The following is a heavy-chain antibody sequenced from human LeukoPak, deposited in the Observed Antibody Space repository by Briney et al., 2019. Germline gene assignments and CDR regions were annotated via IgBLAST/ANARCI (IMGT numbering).Heavy chain of an antibody. D-gene: IGHD4-23*01. V-gene: IGHV1-8*03. CDR3: ARETPSRYFDY. CDR1: GGTFSSYA. CDR2: MNPNSGKT. Sequence: ASVKVSCKASGGTFSSYAISWVRQAPGQGLEWMGWMNPNSGKTGYAQKFQDRITITRNTSISTAYMELSSLGSEDTAVYYCARETPSRYFDYWGQGTLVTVSS. J-gene: IGHJ4*02.